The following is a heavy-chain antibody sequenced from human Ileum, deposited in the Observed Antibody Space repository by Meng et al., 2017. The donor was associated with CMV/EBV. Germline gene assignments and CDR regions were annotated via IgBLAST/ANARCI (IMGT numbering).Heavy chain of an antibody. CDR2: INKDGTEK. J-gene: IGHJ5*01. D-gene: IGHD4/OR15-4a*01. CDR3: AKDSGAKDS. V-gene: IGHV3-7*01. CDR1: GFSFSDSW. Sequence: GESLKISCAASGFSFSDSWMNWIRQAPGRGLELVANINKDGTEKYYVDSVKGRFIISRDNARNSLDLQMSSLRAEDTAVYYCAKDSGAKDSWGQGTLVTVSS.